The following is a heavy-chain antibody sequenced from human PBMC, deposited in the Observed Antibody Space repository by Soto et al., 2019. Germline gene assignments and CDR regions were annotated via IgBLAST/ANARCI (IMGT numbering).Heavy chain of an antibody. D-gene: IGHD3-3*01. V-gene: IGHV4-34*01. Sequence: QVQLQQWGAGLLKPSETLSLTCAVYGGSFSGYYWSWIRQPPGKGLEWIGEINHSGSTNYNPSLKSRVTISVDTSKNQFSLKLSSVTAADTAVYYCARGWVTLFGVVTRIWWFDPWGQGTLVTVSS. CDR3: ARGWVTLFGVVTRIWWFDP. CDR1: GGSFSGYY. CDR2: INHSGST. J-gene: IGHJ5*02.